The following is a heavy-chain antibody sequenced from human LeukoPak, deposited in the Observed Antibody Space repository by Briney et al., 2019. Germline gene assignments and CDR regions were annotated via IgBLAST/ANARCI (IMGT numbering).Heavy chain of an antibody. D-gene: IGHD6-13*01. CDR2: ISYDGSNK. CDR3: AKDSWASSWYSLGAFDI. CDR1: GFTFSSYG. V-gene: IGHV3-30*18. Sequence: GGSLRLSCAASGFTFSSYGMHWVRQAPGKGLEWVAVISYDGSNKYYADSVKGRFTISRDNSKNTLYLQMNSLRAEDTAVYYCAKDSWASSWYSLGAFDIWGQGTMVTVSS. J-gene: IGHJ3*02.